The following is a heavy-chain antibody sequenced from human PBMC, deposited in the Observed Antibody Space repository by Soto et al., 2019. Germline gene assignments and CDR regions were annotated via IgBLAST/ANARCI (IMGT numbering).Heavy chain of an antibody. CDR2: LWFDVSNE. Sequence: QVQLVESGGGVVHPGRSLRLSGAASGFPCSRYVMHWVRQAPDTGQVWVSVLWFDVSNEYYADSVQGRFTISRDNSKNTLYLQMGSLRAEDTAVYYCAKVLYASESFDSEGAPFGMDVWGQGTTVTVSS. CDR1: GFPCSRYV. CDR3: AKVLYASESFDSEGAPFGMDV. D-gene: IGHD3-10*01. J-gene: IGHJ6*02. V-gene: IGHV3-33*06.